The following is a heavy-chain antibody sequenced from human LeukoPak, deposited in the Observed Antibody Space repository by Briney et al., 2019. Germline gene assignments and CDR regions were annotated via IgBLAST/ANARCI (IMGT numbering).Heavy chain of an antibody. CDR1: GYTFPTYF. J-gene: IGHJ6*02. V-gene: IGHV1-46*01. D-gene: IGHD1-1*01. CDR3: AREFTGNVDF. CDR2: IHCSGGGT. Sequence: GASVKVSCKASGYTFPTYFMHWVRQAPGQGLDWMGGIHCSGGGTVYAQKFQGRVTMTRDISTSTVYMDLSSLTSDDTAVYYCAREFTGNVDFWGQGTTVTVSS.